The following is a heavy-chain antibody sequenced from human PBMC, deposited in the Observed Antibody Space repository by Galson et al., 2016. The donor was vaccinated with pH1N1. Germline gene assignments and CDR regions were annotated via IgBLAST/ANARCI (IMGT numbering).Heavy chain of an antibody. D-gene: IGHD2-21*01. CDR3: ARIGSDDPIYYYYMDV. Sequence: QSGAEVKKPGESLKISCKGSGYSFTSYWIAWVRQMPGKGLEWMGIIYPGDSDTRYSPSFQGQVTISAGKSINTAYLQWSSLKASDTAMYYCARIGSDDPIYYYYMDVWGKGTTVTVSS. J-gene: IGHJ6*03. V-gene: IGHV5-51*01. CDR1: GYSFTSYW. CDR2: IYPGDSDT.